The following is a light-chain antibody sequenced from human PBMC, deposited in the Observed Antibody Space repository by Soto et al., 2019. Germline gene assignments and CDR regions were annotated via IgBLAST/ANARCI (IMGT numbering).Light chain of an antibody. CDR1: SSNIGSNY. CDR2: RNN. V-gene: IGLV1-47*01. CDR3: ATWDNSLSVYV. J-gene: IGLJ1*01. Sequence: QSVLTQPPSASGTPGQRVTISCSGSSSNIGSNYVYWYQQFPGTAPKVLIYRNNQRPSGVPDRISGSKSGTSASLVIDGLRSADEADYYCATWDNSLSVYVFGTGTKVTVL.